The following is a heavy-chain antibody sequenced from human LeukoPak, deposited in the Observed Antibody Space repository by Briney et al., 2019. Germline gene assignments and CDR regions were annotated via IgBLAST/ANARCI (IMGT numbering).Heavy chain of an antibody. CDR1: GYTLTELS. J-gene: IGHJ4*02. V-gene: IGHV1-24*01. D-gene: IGHD2-21*02. CDR2: FDPEDGET. Sequence: GASVKVSCKVSGYTLTELSMHWVRQAPGKGLEWMEGFDPEDGETIYAQKFQGRVTMTEDTSTDTAYMELSSLRPEDTAVYYCATCYDCVTATTHLDYWGQGTLVTVPS. CDR3: ATCYDCVTATTHLDY.